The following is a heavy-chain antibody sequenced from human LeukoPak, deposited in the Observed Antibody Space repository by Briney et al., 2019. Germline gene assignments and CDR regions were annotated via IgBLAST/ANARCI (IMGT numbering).Heavy chain of an antibody. CDR3: ARLHYYDSSGSVKAFDM. CDR1: GYSFTSYW. Sequence: GESLKISGKGSGYSFTSYWIGWVRQMPGKGLEWMGIIYPGDSDTRDSPSFQGQVTISADKSISTAYLQWSSLKASDTAMYYCARLHYYDSSGSVKAFDMWGQGTMVTVSS. D-gene: IGHD3-22*01. V-gene: IGHV5-51*01. CDR2: IYPGDSDT. J-gene: IGHJ3*02.